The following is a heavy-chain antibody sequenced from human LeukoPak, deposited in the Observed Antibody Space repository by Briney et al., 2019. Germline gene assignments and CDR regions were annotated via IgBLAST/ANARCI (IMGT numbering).Heavy chain of an antibody. CDR1: GGTFSSYA. J-gene: IGHJ4*02. D-gene: IGHD3-22*01. CDR2: IIPIFGTA. Sequence: EASVKVSCKASGGTFSSYAISWVRQAPGQGLEWMGGIIPIFGTANYAQKFQGRVTITADESTSTAYMELSSLRSEDTAVYYCARVKAPYYYDSSGYYFSYWGQGTLVTVSS. V-gene: IGHV1-69*13. CDR3: ARVKAPYYYDSSGYYFSY.